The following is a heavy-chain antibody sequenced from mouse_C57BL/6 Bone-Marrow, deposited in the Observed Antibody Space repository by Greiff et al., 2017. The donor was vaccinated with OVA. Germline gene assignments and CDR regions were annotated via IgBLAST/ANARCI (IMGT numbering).Heavy chain of an antibody. CDR1: GFTFSSYA. J-gene: IGHJ3*01. V-gene: IGHV5-4*01. CDR2: ISDGGSYT. CDR3: AREDYEFAY. D-gene: IGHD1-1*01. Sequence: EVHLVESGGGLVKPGGSLKLSCAASGFTFSSYAMSWVRQTPEKRLEWVATISDGGSYTYYPDNVKGRFTISRDNAKNNLYLQMSHLKSEDTAMYYCAREDYEFAYWGQGTLVTVSA.